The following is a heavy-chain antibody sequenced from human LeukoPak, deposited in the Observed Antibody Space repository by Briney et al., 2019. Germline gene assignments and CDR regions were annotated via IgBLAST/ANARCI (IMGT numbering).Heavy chain of an antibody. CDR1: GYTFTSYD. V-gene: IGHV1-18*01. Sequence: GASVKVSCKASGYTFTSYDISWVRQAPGQGFEWMGWISAYNGNTNYAKKLQGRVTMTTDTSTSTAYMELRSLRSDDTAVYYCARGESPNCSSTRCYFLFWGQGTLVTVSS. J-gene: IGHJ4*02. CDR3: ARGESPNCSSTRCYFLF. CDR2: ISAYNGNT. D-gene: IGHD2-2*01.